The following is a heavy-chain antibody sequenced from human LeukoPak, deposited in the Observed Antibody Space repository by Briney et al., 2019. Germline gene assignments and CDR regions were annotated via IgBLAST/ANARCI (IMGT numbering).Heavy chain of an antibody. D-gene: IGHD6-13*01. J-gene: IGHJ1*01. CDR2: ISSDGSNK. Sequence: GGSLRLSCAASGFTFSNYAMHWVRQAPGKGLEWVAVISSDGSNKYYADSVKGRFTISRDNSKNTLYLQMNSLRAEDTAVYYCARAAPGTITEYFQHWGQGTLVTVSS. CDR3: ARAAPGTITEYFQH. V-gene: IGHV3-30*01. CDR1: GFTFSNYA.